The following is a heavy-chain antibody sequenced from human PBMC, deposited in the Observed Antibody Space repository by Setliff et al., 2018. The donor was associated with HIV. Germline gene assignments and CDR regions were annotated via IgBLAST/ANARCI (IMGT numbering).Heavy chain of an antibody. CDR3: AHSLYCNSSNCSGLLFDY. V-gene: IGHV2-5*02. CDR1: GFSLTTSAVG. J-gene: IGHJ4*02. Sequence: SGPTLVNPTQTLTLTCAFSGFSLTTSAVGVGWIRQPPGKALEWLALIYWDDDKRYRSSLKSRLTITKDTSKNQVVLTMTNMDPVDTATYYCAHSLYCNSSNCSGLLFDYWGQGTLVTVSS. CDR2: IYWDDDK. D-gene: IGHD2-2*01.